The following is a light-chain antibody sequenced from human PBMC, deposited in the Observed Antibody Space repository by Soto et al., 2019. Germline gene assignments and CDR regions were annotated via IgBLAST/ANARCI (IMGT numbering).Light chain of an antibody. CDR2: DAS. J-gene: IGKJ5*01. CDR1: QSVNTY. Sequence: EVVLTQSPATLSLSPGERATLSCRASQSVNTYLAWYQQKPGQAPRLLIYDASNRATGIPARFSGSGSGTDFTLTISSLEPEDFAVYYCQQRYNWPPLTFGQGTRLEI. V-gene: IGKV3-11*01. CDR3: QQRYNWPPLT.